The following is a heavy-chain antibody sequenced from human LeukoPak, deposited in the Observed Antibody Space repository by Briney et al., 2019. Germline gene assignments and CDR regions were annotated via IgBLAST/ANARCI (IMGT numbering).Heavy chain of an antibody. CDR2: IYTSGST. CDR3: ARGGRSGAFDI. Sequence: SETLSLTCTVSGGSISSYYWSWIRQPAGKGLERIGCIYTSGSTNYNPSIKGRVTISVYTYKNQFSLKLSSVTAADTAVYYCARGGRSGAFDIWGQGTMVTVSS. V-gene: IGHV4-4*07. CDR1: GGSISSYY. D-gene: IGHD3-16*01. J-gene: IGHJ3*02.